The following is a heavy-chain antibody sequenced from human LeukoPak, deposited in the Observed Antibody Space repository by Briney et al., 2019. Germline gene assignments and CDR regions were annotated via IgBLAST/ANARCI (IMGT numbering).Heavy chain of an antibody. D-gene: IGHD2-2*01. CDR2: MNPNSGNT. V-gene: IGHV1-8*01. CDR3: ARGRYGDIVVVPAAILRDNWFDP. Sequence: ASVKVSCKASGYTFTSYDINWVRQAPGQGLEWMGWMNPNSGNTGYAQKFQGRVTMTRNTSISTAYMELSSLRSEDTAVYYCARGRYGDIVVVPAAILRDNWFDPWGQGTLVTVSS. CDR1: GYTFTSYD. J-gene: IGHJ5*02.